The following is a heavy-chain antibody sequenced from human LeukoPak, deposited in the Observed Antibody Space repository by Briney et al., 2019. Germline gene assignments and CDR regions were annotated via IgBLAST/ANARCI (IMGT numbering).Heavy chain of an antibody. CDR1: GFTFSSYS. CDR2: ISSSSSYI. Sequence: GGSLRLSCAASGFTFSSYSMNWVRQAPGKGLEWVSSISSSSSYIYYADSVKGRFTISRDNAKNSLYLQMNSLRAEDTAVYYCARVSCPGQWLVPAWGQGTLVTVSS. D-gene: IGHD6-19*01. CDR3: ARVSCPGQWLVPA. V-gene: IGHV3-21*01. J-gene: IGHJ4*02.